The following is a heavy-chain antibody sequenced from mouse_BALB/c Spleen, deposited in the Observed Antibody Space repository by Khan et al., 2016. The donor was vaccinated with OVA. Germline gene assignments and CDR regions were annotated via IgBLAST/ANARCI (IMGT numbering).Heavy chain of an antibody. CDR2: INPSTGYT. V-gene: IGHV1-7*01. CDR1: GYTFTSYW. Sequence: QIQLVQSGAELAKPGASVKMSCKASGYTFTSYWMHWVKQRPGQGLEWIGYINPSTGYTEYNQKFKDKATLTTDESSSTAYMQLSSLTSEDSAVHYCAASNLFYYSLDYWGQGTSVTVSS. CDR3: AASNLFYYSLDY. D-gene: IGHD6-1*01. J-gene: IGHJ4*01.